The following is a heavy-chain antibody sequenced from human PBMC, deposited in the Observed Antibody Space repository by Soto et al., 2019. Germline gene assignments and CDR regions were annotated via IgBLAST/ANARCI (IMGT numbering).Heavy chain of an antibody. CDR1: GYSISSSDW. V-gene: IGHV4-28*03. CDR2: VYFSGST. Sequence: QVQLQESGPGLVKPSDTLSLTCAVSGYSISSSDWWGWIRQPPGQGLEWIGYVYFSGSTYYNPSLKSQVTMSVDTSKNQFSLDLGSVTAVDTAVYYCAKARSARWIDHWGQGTLVTVSS. CDR3: AKARSARWIDH. J-gene: IGHJ5*02.